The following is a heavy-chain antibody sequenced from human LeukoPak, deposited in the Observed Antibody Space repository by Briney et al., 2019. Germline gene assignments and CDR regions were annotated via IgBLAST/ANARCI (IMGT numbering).Heavy chain of an antibody. V-gene: IGHV4-59*08. D-gene: IGHD2-21*02. CDR1: GGSISSYY. CDR3: ASGSVVVTATEIDY. Sequence: SSETLSLTCTVSGGSISSYYWSWIRQPPGKGLEWIGYIHYSGTTNYNPSLKSRVTISVDTSKNQFSLKLSSVTAADTAVYYCASGSVVVTATEIDYWGQGTLVTVSS. J-gene: IGHJ4*02. CDR2: IHYSGTT.